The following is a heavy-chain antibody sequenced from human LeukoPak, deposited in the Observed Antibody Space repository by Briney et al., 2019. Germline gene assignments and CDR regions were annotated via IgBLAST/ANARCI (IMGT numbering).Heavy chain of an antibody. CDR3: AKDIFTMVRGVVDY. J-gene: IGHJ4*02. CDR1: GFTFSSYA. V-gene: IGHV3-23*01. D-gene: IGHD3-10*01. CDR2: ISGSGVST. Sequence: GGSLRLSCAASGFTFSSYAMSWVRQAPGKGLEWVSAISGSGVSTFSADSVKGRFTISRDNSKNTLYLQMNSLRAEDTALYYCAKDIFTMVRGVVDYWGQGTLVTVSS.